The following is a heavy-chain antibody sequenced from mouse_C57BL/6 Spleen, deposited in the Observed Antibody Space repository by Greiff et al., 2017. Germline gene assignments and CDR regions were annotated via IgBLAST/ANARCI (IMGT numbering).Heavy chain of an antibody. V-gene: IGHV2-5*01. CDR3: AKTDGNYEKPWFAY. D-gene: IGHD2-1*01. Sequence: VMLVESGPGLVQPSQSLSITCTVSGFSLTSYGVHWVRQSPGKGLEWLGVIWRGGSTDYNAAFMSRLSITKDNSKSQVFFKMNSLQADDTAIYYCAKTDGNYEKPWFAYWGQGTLVTVSA. CDR1: GFSLTSYG. J-gene: IGHJ3*01. CDR2: IWRGGST.